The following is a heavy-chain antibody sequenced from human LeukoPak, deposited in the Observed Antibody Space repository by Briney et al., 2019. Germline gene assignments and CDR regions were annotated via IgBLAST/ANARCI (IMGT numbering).Heavy chain of an antibody. J-gene: IGHJ4*02. V-gene: IGHV4-38-2*02. CDR2: IYHSGST. CDR3: AREEGSGVTIMYYFDY. Sequence: PSETLSLTCTVSGGSISSYYWSWIRQPPGKGLEWIGSIYHSGSTYYNPSLKSRVTISVDTSKNQFSLKLSSVTAADTAVYYCAREEGSGVTIMYYFDYWGQGTLVTVSS. D-gene: IGHD4-17*01. CDR1: GGSISSYY.